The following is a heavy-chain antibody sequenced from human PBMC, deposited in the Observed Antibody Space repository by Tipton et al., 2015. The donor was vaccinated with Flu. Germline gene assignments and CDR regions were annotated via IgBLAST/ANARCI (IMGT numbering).Heavy chain of an antibody. Sequence: TLSLTCTVSGGSISSFYWNWVRQPPGKGLEWIGYIYNSEYTKYNPSLKSRVTISVDTSKKQFSLQLRYVTAADTAVYYCAWSTYHYSSGSTDYWGQGTLVTVSS. CDR2: IYNSEYT. CDR1: GGSISSFY. V-gene: IGHV4-4*09. D-gene: IGHD3-10*01. J-gene: IGHJ4*02. CDR3: AWSTYHYSSGSTDY.